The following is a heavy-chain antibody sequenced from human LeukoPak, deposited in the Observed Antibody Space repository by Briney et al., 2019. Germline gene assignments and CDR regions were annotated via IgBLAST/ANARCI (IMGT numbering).Heavy chain of an antibody. J-gene: IGHJ4*02. CDR3: AKTLTTVNTWSDY. CDR2: IKQDGSEK. CDR1: GFTFSSYW. V-gene: IGHV3-7*01. D-gene: IGHD4-17*01. Sequence: PGGSLRLSCAASGFTFSSYWMSWVRQAPGKGLEWVANIKQDGSEKYYADSVKGRFTISRDNSKNTLYLQMNSLRAEDTAVYHCAKTLTTVNTWSDYWGQGTLVTVSS.